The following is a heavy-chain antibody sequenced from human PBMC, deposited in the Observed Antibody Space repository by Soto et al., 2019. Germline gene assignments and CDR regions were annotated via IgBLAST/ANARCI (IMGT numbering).Heavy chain of an antibody. CDR1: GGSISSGDYY. CDR3: ASVGLDFDY. CDR2: IYYSGST. D-gene: IGHD2-15*01. V-gene: IGHV4-30-4*01. J-gene: IGHJ4*02. Sequence: SETLSLICTVSGGSISSGDYYWSWIRQPPGKGLEWIGYIYYSGSTYYNPSLTSRVTISVDTSKNQFSLKLSSVTAADTAVYYCASVGLDFDYWGQGTLVTVSS.